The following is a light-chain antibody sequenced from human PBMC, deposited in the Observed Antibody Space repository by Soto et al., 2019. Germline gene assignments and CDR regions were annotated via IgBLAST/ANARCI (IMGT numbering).Light chain of an antibody. J-gene: IGKJ5*01. CDR2: DAS. CDR3: QQYDNWPPIT. V-gene: IGKV1-5*01. CDR1: QSISKW. Sequence: PSALSASVGDRVTITCRASQSISKWLAWYQQKPGKAPKLLIYDASILGSGVPSRFSGTGSATEFILTISSLQSEDFAVYYCQQYDNWPPITFGQGTRLEIK.